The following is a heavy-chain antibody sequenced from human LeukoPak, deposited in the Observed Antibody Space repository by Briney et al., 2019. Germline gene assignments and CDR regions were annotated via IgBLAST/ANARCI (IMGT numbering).Heavy chain of an antibody. J-gene: IGHJ5*02. V-gene: IGHV4-30-4*02. Sequence: SDTLSFSCTVSGGSISSGDYYWSWIRQPPGKGLEWIGYIYYSGSTYYNPSLKSRVTISVDTSKNQFSLKLSSVTDADTAVYYCARGGCSGGSCYSGNWFDPWGQGTLVTGSS. CDR2: IYYSGST. CDR1: GGSISSGDYY. D-gene: IGHD2-15*01. CDR3: ARGGCSGGSCYSGNWFDP.